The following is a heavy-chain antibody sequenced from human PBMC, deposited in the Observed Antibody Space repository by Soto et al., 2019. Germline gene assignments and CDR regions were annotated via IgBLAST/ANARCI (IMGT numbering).Heavy chain of an antibody. D-gene: IGHD3-16*02. CDR3: AKVRDYIWGSYPPGGYFDY. CDR1: GFTFSSYA. V-gene: IGHV3-23*01. CDR2: ISGSGGST. Sequence: GGSLRLSCAASGFTFSSYAMSWVRQAPGKGLEWVSAISGSGGSTYYADSVKGRFTISRDNSKNTLYLHMNSLRAEDTAVYYCAKVRDYIWGSYPPGGYFDYWGQGTLVTVSS. J-gene: IGHJ4*02.